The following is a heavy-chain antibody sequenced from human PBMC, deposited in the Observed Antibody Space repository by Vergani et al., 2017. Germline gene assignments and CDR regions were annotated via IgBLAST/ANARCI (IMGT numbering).Heavy chain of an antibody. CDR3: AKVLPIVVVPAARGYYYYGMDV. V-gene: IGHV3-30*02. CDR1: GFTFSSYC. J-gene: IGHJ6*02. CDR2: IRYDGSNK. Sequence: QVQLVESGGGVVQPGGSLRLSCAASGFTFSSYCMHWVRQAPGKGLEWVAFIRYDGSNKYYADSVKGRFTISRDNSKNTLYLQMNSLRAEDTAVYYCAKVLPIVVVPAARGYYYYGMDVWGQGTTVTVSS. D-gene: IGHD2-2*01.